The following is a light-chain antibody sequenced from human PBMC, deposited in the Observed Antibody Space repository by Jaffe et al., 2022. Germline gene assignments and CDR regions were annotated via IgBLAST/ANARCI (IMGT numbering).Light chain of an antibody. J-gene: IGKJ4*01. CDR3: QQFNTYPL. CDR2: DAS. Sequence: AIQLTQSPSSLSASVGDRVTITCRAGQGSSSALAWYQQRPGTPPKLLIYDASSLESGVPSRFGGSGSGTDFTLTISSLQPEDFATYYCQQFNTYPLFGGGTKVEIK. V-gene: IGKV1-13*02. CDR1: QGSSSA.